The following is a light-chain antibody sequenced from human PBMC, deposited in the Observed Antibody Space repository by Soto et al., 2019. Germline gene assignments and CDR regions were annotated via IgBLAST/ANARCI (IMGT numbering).Light chain of an antibody. CDR1: QSVSSSY. CDR2: GAS. J-gene: IGKJ1*01. V-gene: IGKV3-20*01. Sequence: EIVLTQSPGTLSLSPGERATLSCRASQSVSSSYLGWYQQKTGQAPRLLIYGASSRATGIPDRFSGSGSGTDFTLTIARLEPEDFAVYYCQLYGSSPPRTFGQGTKVESK. CDR3: QLYGSSPPRT.